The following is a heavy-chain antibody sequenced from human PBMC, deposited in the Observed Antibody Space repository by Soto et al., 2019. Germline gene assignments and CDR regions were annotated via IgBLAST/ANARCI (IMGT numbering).Heavy chain of an antibody. CDR1: GCTFSSYA. CDR2: IIPIFGTA. Sequence: ASVKVSCKASGCTFSSYAISWVRQAPGQGLEWMGGIIPIFGTANYAQKFQGRVTITADESTSTAYMELSSLRSEDTAVYYCARDLSGEGYFDYWGQGTLVTVSS. J-gene: IGHJ4*02. D-gene: IGHD2-15*01. V-gene: IGHV1-69*13. CDR3: ARDLSGEGYFDY.